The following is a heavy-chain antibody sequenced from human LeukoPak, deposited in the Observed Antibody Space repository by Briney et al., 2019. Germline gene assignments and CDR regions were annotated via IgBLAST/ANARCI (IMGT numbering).Heavy chain of an antibody. CDR2: ISAYNGNT. J-gene: IGHJ6*02. Sequence: ASVKVSCKASGYTFTSYGISWVRQAPGQGLEWMGWISAYNGNTNYAQKLQGRVTMTTDTSTSTAYMELRSLRSDDTAVYYCARDRPKQQLTANYYYYYGMDVWGQGTTVTVSS. CDR1: GYTFTSYG. V-gene: IGHV1-18*01. CDR3: ARDRPKQQLTANYYYYYGMDV. D-gene: IGHD6-13*01.